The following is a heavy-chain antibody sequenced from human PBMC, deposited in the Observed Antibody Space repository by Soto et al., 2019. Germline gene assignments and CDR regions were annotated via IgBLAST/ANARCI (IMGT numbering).Heavy chain of an antibody. J-gene: IGHJ5*02. CDR1: GYTFTSYG. Sequence: ASVKVSCKASGYTFTSYGISWVRQAPGQGLEWMGWISAYNGNTNYAQKLQGRVTMTTDTSTSTAYMELRSLRSDDTAVYYCARVCSSTSCYASNWFGPWGQGTLVTVSS. D-gene: IGHD2-2*01. V-gene: IGHV1-18*01. CDR3: ARVCSSTSCYASNWFGP. CDR2: ISAYNGNT.